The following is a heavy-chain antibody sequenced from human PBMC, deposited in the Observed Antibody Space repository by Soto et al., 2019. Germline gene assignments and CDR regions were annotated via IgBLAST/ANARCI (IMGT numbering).Heavy chain of an antibody. CDR1: GFTFSSYG. D-gene: IGHD2-15*01. Sequence: PGGSLRLSCAASGFTFSSYGMHWVRQAPGKGLEWVAVIWYDGSNKYYADSVKGRFTISRDNSKNTLYLQMNSLRAEDTAVYYCAKGSRYCSGGSCYPGYDAFDIWGQGTMVTVSS. V-gene: IGHV3-30*02. CDR2: IWYDGSNK. CDR3: AKGSRYCSGGSCYPGYDAFDI. J-gene: IGHJ3*02.